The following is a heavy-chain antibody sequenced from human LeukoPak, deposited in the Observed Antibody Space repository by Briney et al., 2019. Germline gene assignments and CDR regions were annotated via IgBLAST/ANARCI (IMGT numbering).Heavy chain of an antibody. V-gene: IGHV1-8*01. CDR2: MNPNSGNT. CDR1: GYTFTSYD. CDR3: AITSPLRDYAGPGAFDI. Sequence: ASVKVSCKASGYTFTSYDIHWVRQATGQGLEWMGWMNPNSGNTGYAQKFQGRVTMTRNTSISTAYMELSSLRSEDTAVYYCAITSPLRDYAGPGAFDIWGQGTMVTVSS. D-gene: IGHD4-17*01. J-gene: IGHJ3*02.